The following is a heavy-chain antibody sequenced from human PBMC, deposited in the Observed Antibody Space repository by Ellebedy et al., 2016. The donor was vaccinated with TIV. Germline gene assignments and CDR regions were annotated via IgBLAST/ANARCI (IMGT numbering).Heavy chain of an antibody. CDR2: ISGSGGGT. J-gene: IGHJ6*02. D-gene: IGHD5-18*01. CDR3: TISAMVTPACMDV. Sequence: GESLKISCGASGFTFSSYGMSWVRQAPGKGLEWVSGISGSGGGTYYADSVKGRFTMSGDNSNNTLYLKMNSLRAEDTAVYYCTISAMVTPACMDVWGQGTTVTVSS. V-gene: IGHV3-23*01. CDR1: GFTFSSYG.